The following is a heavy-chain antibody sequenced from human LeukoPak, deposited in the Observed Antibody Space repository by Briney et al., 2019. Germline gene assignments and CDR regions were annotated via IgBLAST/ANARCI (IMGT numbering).Heavy chain of an antibody. Sequence: SQTLSLTCTVSGGSISAYSLYWSWIRQPAGKGLEWIGHIYASGSTNYNPSLKSRVTISVDTSKNPFSLNLNSVTAADTAVYYCARGMGDYWGQGTLVTVSS. D-gene: IGHD2-8*01. J-gene: IGHJ4*02. V-gene: IGHV4-61*09. CDR2: IYASGST. CDR3: ARGMGDY. CDR1: GGSISAYSLY.